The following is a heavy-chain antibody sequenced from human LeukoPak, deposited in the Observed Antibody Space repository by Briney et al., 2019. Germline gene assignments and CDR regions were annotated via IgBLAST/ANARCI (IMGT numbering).Heavy chain of an antibody. V-gene: IGHV1-2*02. Sequence: ASVKVSCKASGYTFTGYYMHWVRQAPGHGLEWMGWINPNSGGTNYAQKFQGRVTMTRDTSISTAYMDLSRLRSDDTAVYYCARVPKYYDFWSGYLDYWGQGTLVTVAS. J-gene: IGHJ4*02. D-gene: IGHD3-3*01. CDR3: ARVPKYYDFWSGYLDY. CDR1: GYTFTGYY. CDR2: INPNSGGT.